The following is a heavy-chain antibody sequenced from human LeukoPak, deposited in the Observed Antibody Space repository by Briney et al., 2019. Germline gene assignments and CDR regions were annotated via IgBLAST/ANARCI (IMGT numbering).Heavy chain of an antibody. V-gene: IGHV3-48*03. CDR1: GFTFSTSE. Sequence: PGGSLRLSCVASGFTFSTSEMNWVRQAPGKGLEWVSYISSGGTTISYADSVRGRFIISRDNAKNSLYLQMNSLRAEDTSIYYCARDYDISSGAMDVWGKGTTVTVSS. D-gene: IGHD3-9*01. J-gene: IGHJ6*04. CDR2: ISSGGTTI. CDR3: ARDYDISSGAMDV.